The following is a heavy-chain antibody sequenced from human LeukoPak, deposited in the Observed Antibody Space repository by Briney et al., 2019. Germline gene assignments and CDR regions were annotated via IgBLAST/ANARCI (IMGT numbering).Heavy chain of an antibody. CDR1: GYTFTGYY. V-gene: IGHV1-2*02. CDR3: ARDVGGYCSSTSCYTQGGWFDP. J-gene: IGHJ5*02. Sequence: ASVKVSCKASGYTFTGYYMHWVRRAPGQGLEWMGWINPNSGGTNYAQKLQGRVTMTRDTSISTAYMELSRLRSDDTAVYYCARDVGGYCSSTSCYTQGGWFDPWGQGTLVTVSS. CDR2: INPNSGGT. D-gene: IGHD2-2*01.